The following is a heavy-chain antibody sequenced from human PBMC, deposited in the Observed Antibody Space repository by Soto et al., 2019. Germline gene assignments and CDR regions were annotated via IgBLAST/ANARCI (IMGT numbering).Heavy chain of an antibody. CDR3: ARAGGYSYGQLKFDY. Sequence: QVQLVESGGGVVQPGRSLRLSCAASGFTYSSYAMHWVRQAPGKGLEWVAVISYDGSNKYYADSVKGRFTISRDNSKNTLYLQMNSLRAEDTAVYYCARAGGYSYGQLKFDYWGQGTLVTVSS. V-gene: IGHV3-30-3*01. CDR2: ISYDGSNK. CDR1: GFTYSSYA. J-gene: IGHJ4*02. D-gene: IGHD5-18*01.